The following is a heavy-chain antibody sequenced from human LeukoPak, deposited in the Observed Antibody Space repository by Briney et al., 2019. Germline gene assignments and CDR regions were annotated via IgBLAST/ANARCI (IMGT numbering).Heavy chain of an antibody. CDR3: ATYDMMTGYSDS. Sequence: PSETLSLTCTVSGGSINSASWTWIQQPPGKGLEWMGFTSYTGSTSYNPSLGSRVTMAVDTSSNQFSPDLSSVTAADTAVYYCATYDMMTGYSDSWGQGTLVTVSS. CDR2: TSYTGST. CDR1: GGSINSAS. V-gene: IGHV4-59*01. D-gene: IGHD3-9*01. J-gene: IGHJ1*01.